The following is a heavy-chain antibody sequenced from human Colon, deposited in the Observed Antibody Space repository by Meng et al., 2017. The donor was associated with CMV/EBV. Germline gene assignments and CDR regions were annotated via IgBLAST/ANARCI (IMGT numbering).Heavy chain of an antibody. Sequence: GESLKISCVASGFTFSSYGMNWVRQAPGKGLEWVSSILSNGQTYYVDSLKGRFTISRDNAQNSLYLEMHSLRVEDTAVYYCARDLTHYDSFDYWGQGTLVTVSS. CDR3: ARDLTHYDSFDY. D-gene: IGHD3-3*01. CDR1: GFTFSSYG. V-gene: IGHV3-21*01. J-gene: IGHJ4*02. CDR2: ILSNGQT.